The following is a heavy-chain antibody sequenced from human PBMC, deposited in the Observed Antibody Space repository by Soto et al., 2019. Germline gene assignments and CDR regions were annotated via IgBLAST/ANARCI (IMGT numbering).Heavy chain of an antibody. D-gene: IGHD2-2*01. J-gene: IGHJ6*02. CDR2: INPNSGGT. Sequence: ASVKVSCKASGYTFTGYYMHWVRQAPGQGLEWMGWINPNSGGTNYAQKFQGWVTMTRDTSISTAYMELSRLRSDDTAVYYCVRSASRGDXVVVPAAMTDGYYGMDVWGQGTTVTVSS. CDR3: VRSASRGDXVVVPAAMTDGYYGMDV. CDR1: GYTFTGYY. V-gene: IGHV1-2*04.